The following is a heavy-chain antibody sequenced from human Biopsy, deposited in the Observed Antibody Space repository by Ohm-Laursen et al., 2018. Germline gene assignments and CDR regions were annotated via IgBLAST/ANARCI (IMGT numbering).Heavy chain of an antibody. CDR2: TRNNGKTYTK. Sequence: SLRLSCSASGFILSDHNMDWVRLAPGKGLEWVGRTRNNGKTYTKEYAASVKGRFTISRDDSKNSLYLQMNSLKTEDTAVYFCARDVGSSGWYYYGMDVWGQGTTVTVSS. CDR1: GFILSDHN. V-gene: IGHV3-72*01. D-gene: IGHD6-19*01. CDR3: ARDVGSSGWYYYGMDV. J-gene: IGHJ6*02.